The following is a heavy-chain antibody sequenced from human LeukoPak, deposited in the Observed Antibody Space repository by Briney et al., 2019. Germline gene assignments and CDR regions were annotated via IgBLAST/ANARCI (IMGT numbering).Heavy chain of an antibody. J-gene: IGHJ6*03. CDR3: AREASTWQYYYDSSGSYYYYMDV. V-gene: IGHV4-4*07. D-gene: IGHD3-22*01. Sequence: KPSETLSLTCTVSGGSISSYYWSWIRQPAGKGLEWIGRIYTSGSTNYNPSLKSRVTMAVDTSKNQFSLKLSSVTAADTAVYYCAREASTWQYYYDSSGSYYYYMDVWGKGTTVTISS. CDR1: GGSISSYY. CDR2: IYTSGST.